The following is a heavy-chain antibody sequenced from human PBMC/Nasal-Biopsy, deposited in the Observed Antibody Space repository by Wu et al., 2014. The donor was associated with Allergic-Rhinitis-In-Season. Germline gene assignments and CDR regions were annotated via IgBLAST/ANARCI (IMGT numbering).Heavy chain of an antibody. D-gene: IGHD4-17*01. V-gene: IGHV4-31*03. CDR2: IYYSGST. CDR1: GGSISSGGYY. J-gene: IGHJ3*02. CDR3: ARDDENGDFEADAFDI. Sequence: TLSLTCTVSGGSISSGGYYWSWIRQHPGKGLEWIGYIYYSGSTYYNPSLKSRVTISVDTSKNQFSLKLSSVTAADTAVYYCARDDENGDFEADAFDIWAKGQWSPSLQ.